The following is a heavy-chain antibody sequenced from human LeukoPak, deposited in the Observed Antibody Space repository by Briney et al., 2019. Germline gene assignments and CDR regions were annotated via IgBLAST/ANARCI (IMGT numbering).Heavy chain of an antibody. CDR3: ASYYGSGSYPLFNY. CDR2: IYYSGST. V-gene: IGHV4-30-4*01. Sequence: PSETLSLTCTVSGGSISSGDYYWSWIRQPPGKGLEWIGYIYYSGSTHYNPSLKSRITISVDTSKNQFSLKLSSVTAADTAVYYRASYYGSGSYPLFNYWGQGTLVTVSS. D-gene: IGHD3-10*01. J-gene: IGHJ4*02. CDR1: GGSISSGDYY.